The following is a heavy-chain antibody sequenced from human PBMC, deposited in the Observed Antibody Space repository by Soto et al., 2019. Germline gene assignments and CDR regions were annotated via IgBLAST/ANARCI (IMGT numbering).Heavy chain of an antibody. J-gene: IGHJ4*02. Sequence: SETLYLTCAVYGGSFSGYYWSWIRQPPGKGLEWIGEINHSGSTNYNPSLKSRVTISVDTSKNQFSLKLSSVTAADTAVYYCARSLAARPRKYYFDYWGQGTLVTVSS. V-gene: IGHV4-34*01. D-gene: IGHD6-6*01. CDR2: INHSGST. CDR1: GGSFSGYY. CDR3: ARSLAARPRKYYFDY.